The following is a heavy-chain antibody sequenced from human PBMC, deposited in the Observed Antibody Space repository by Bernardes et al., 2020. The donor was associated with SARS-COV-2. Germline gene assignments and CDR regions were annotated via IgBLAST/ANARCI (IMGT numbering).Heavy chain of an antibody. D-gene: IGHD3-3*01. CDR2: IYYSGRT. CDR1: GGSISSDGYY. CDR3: ARERITIFGVVIPPRYYGMDV. Sequence: SESLSLTCTVSGGSISSDGYYWSWIRQHPGKGLEWIGYIYYSGRTYYNPSLKSRVTISVDTSKNQFSLKLSSVTAADTAVYYWARERITIFGVVIPPRYYGMDVWGQGTTVTVSS. V-gene: IGHV4-31*03. J-gene: IGHJ6*02.